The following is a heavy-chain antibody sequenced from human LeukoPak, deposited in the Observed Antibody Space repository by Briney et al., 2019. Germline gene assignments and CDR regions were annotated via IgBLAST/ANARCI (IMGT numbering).Heavy chain of an antibody. Sequence: PGRSLRLSCAASGFTFDDYAMHWVRQAPGKGLEWVSGISWNSGSIGYADSVKGRFTISRDNAKNSLYLQMNSLRAEDTALYYCAKGPFSYDLRLGELSPPFDYWGQGTLVTVSS. D-gene: IGHD3-16*02. CDR1: GFTFDDYA. CDR2: ISWNSGSI. CDR3: AKGPFSYDLRLGELSPPFDY. V-gene: IGHV3-9*01. J-gene: IGHJ4*02.